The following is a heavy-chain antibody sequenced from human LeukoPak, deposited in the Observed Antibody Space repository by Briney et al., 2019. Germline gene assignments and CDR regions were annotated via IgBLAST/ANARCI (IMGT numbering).Heavy chain of an antibody. CDR3: ATVFDY. CDR1: GLTFSHHW. Sequence: GGSLRLSCAASGLTFSHHWMHWVRQAPGKGLVWVSRIDGDGSGTSYADSVKGRFTISRDNAKNTSYLQMDSLRAEDSAVYYCATVFDYWGQGTLVTVSS. V-gene: IGHV3-74*01. CDR2: IDGDGSGT. J-gene: IGHJ4*02. D-gene: IGHD4-17*01.